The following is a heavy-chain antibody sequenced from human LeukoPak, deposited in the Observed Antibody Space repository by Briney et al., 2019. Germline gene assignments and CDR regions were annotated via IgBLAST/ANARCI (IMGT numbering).Heavy chain of an antibody. J-gene: IGHJ4*02. CDR1: GLTFGSYG. CDR3: ANTGSYSVY. CDR2: ITSSGTA. Sequence: GGSLRLSCAASGLTFGSYGMGWVRQAPGKGLEWVSSITSSGTANYADSVKDRFLISRDNSKDTLFLQMNSLRVEDTAVYCCANTGSYSVYWGQGTLVTVSS. D-gene: IGHD2-21*01. V-gene: IGHV3-23*01.